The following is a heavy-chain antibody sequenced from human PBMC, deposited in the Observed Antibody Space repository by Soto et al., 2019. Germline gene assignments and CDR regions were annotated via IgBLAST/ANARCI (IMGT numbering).Heavy chain of an antibody. CDR1: GFTFSSYG. CDR2: ISYDGSNK. Sequence: QVQLVESGGGVVQPGRSLRLSCAASGFTFSSYGMHWVRQAPGKGLEWVAVISYDGSNKYYADSVKGRITISRDNSKNTLYLQMNSLRAEDTAVYYCAKDLLGPGRAYGMDVWGQGTTVTVSS. V-gene: IGHV3-30*18. D-gene: IGHD7-27*01. J-gene: IGHJ6*02. CDR3: AKDLLGPGRAYGMDV.